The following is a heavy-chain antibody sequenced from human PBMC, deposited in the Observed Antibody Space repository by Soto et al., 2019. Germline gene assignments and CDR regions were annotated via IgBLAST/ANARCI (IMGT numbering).Heavy chain of an antibody. CDR1: GDSVSSNSAA. D-gene: IGHD1-7*01. J-gene: IGHJ6*02. V-gene: IGHV6-1*01. CDR3: SRVSNYAGYYYYGIGV. CDR2: TYYRSKWYN. Sequence: SQTLSLTCAISGDSVSSNSAAWNWIRQSPSRGLEWLGRTYYRSKWYNDYAVSVKSRITINPDTSKNQFSLQLNSVTPEDTDAYYSSRVSNYAGYYYYGIGVWGQLTTITVAS.